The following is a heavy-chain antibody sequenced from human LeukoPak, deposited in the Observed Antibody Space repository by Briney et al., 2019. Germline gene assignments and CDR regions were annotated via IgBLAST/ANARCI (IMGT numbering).Heavy chain of an antibody. J-gene: IGHJ4*02. Sequence: GGSLRLSCAASGFTVSSNYMSWVRQAPGEGLEWVSVIYSGGSTYYADSVKGRFTISRDNSKNTLYLQMNSLRAEDTAVYYCASPYIAARHRALDYWGQGTLVTVSS. CDR3: ASPYIAARHRALDY. CDR1: GFTVSSNY. V-gene: IGHV3-53*01. D-gene: IGHD6-6*01. CDR2: IYSGGST.